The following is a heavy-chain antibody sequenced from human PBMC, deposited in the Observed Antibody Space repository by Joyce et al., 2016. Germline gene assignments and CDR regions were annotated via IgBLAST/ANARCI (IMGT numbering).Heavy chain of an antibody. D-gene: IGHD6-13*01. CDR2: INNSGGRT. J-gene: IGHJ4*02. V-gene: IGHV3-23*01. CDR3: AKAGYISWYDY. CDR1: GFTFSSYT. Sequence: EVQLSESGGGLVHPGGSLRLSCAASGFTFSSYTMSWVRQAQGKGLEWVSDINNSGGRTYYADSVKGRFTISRDNSKSTLYLQMNSLRAEDTAVYYCAKAGYISWYDYWGQGTLVTVSS.